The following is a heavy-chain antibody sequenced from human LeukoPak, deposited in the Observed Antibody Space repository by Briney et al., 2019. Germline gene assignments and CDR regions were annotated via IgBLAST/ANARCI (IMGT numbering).Heavy chain of an antibody. CDR2: IKQDSSEE. CDR3: ARSLGFDY. CDR1: GFTFSDYW. D-gene: IGHD6-13*01. Sequence: GGSLRLSCAASGFTFSDYWMNWVRQAPRKGLEWVANIKQDSSEEYYVDSVKGRFTISRDNAKNSLFLQMNSLRAEDTAVYYCARSLGFDYWGQGTLVTVSS. V-gene: IGHV3-7*01. J-gene: IGHJ4*02.